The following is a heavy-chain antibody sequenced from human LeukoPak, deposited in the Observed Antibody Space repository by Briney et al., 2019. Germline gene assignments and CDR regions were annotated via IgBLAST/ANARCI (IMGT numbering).Heavy chain of an antibody. V-gene: IGHV3-48*04. J-gene: IGHJ4*02. CDR1: GFTLSSYS. D-gene: IGHD7-27*01. Sequence: GGSLRLSCAASGFTLSSYSMKWVRQAPRKGLEWVSYISSSSSTIYYADSVKGRFTISRDNAKNSLYLQMNSLRAEDPAVYYCARDWGFDYWGQGTLVTVSS. CDR3: ARDWGFDY. CDR2: ISSSSSTI.